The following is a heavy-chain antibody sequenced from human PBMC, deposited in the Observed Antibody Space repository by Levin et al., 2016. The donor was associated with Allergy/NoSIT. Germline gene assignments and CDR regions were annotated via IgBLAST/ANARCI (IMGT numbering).Heavy chain of an antibody. V-gene: IGHV4-31*03. CDR1: GGSISSGGYY. J-gene: IGHJ4*02. Sequence: SETLSLTCTVSGGSISSGGYYWSWIRQHPGKGLEWIGYIYYSGSTYYNPSLKSRVTISVDTSKNQFSLKLSSVTAADTAVYYCAREGGGGHYGDYWGQGTLVTVSS. CDR3: AREGGGGHYGDY. D-gene: IGHD3-16*01. CDR2: IYYSGST.